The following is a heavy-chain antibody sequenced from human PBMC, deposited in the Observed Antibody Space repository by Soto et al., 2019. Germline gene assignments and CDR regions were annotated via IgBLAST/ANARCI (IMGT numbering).Heavy chain of an antibody. CDR3: ARAGGSYGGNFDY. CDR2: IKQDGSEK. J-gene: IGHJ4*02. V-gene: IGHV3-7*03. CDR1: GFTFSSYW. D-gene: IGHD1-26*01. Sequence: GGSLRLSCAASGFTFSSYWMSWVRQAPGKGLEWVANIKQDGSEKYYVDSVKGRFTISRDNAKNSLYLQMNSLRAEDTAMYYCARAGGSYGGNFDYWGQGTLVTVSS.